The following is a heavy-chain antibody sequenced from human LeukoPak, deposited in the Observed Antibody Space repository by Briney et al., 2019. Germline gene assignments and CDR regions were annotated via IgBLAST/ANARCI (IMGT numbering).Heavy chain of an antibody. CDR1: GFTFSNYA. CDR3: TKRDHASGSYLGAFDF. D-gene: IGHD3-10*01. J-gene: IGHJ3*01. Sequence: PGGSLRLSCAASGFTFSNYAMSWVRQAPGKGLECVSAISGSGDITYYADSVKGRFTISRDNSKNTVSLQMNSLRAEDTAIYYCTKRDHASGSYLGAFDFWGQGTMVTVS. CDR2: ISGSGDIT. V-gene: IGHV3-23*01.